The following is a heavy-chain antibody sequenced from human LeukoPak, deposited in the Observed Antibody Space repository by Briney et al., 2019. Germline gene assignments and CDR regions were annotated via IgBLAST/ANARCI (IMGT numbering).Heavy chain of an antibody. CDR2: IYYSGST. CDR3: ARSLHISAPFDV. CDR1: GGSFSSYY. D-gene: IGHD2-21*01. V-gene: IGHV4-39*01. Sequence: SSETLSLTCAVYGGSFSSYYWGWIRQPPGKGLEWIGSIYYSGSTYYNPSLKSRVTISVDTSKNQFSLRLSSVTAADTALYYCARSLHISAPFDVWGQGTLVTVSS. J-gene: IGHJ4*02.